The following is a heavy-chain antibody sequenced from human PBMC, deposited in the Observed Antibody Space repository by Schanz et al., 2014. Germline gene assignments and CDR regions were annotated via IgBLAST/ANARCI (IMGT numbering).Heavy chain of an antibody. V-gene: IGHV3-11*04. CDR2: ISSGGTTT. Sequence: QVQLVESGGGVVQPGRSLRLSCATSGFIFSDYYMAWIRQAPGKGPEYVSYISSGGTTTYHSDSVKGRFTMSRDNAKNSVFLQMNSLRAEDTAVYYCVRDSVFAFDYWGQGTLVTVSS. D-gene: IGHD1-26*01. CDR1: GFIFSDYY. J-gene: IGHJ4*02. CDR3: VRDSVFAFDY.